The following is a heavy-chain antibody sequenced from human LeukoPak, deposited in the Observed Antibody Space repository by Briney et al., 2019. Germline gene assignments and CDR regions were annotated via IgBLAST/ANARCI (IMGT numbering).Heavy chain of an antibody. Sequence: PSETLSPTCAVSGGSFSGYYWSWIRQPPGKGLEWIGEINHSGSTNYNPSLKSRVTISVDTSKNQFSLKLSSVTAADTAVYYCARLDYGDYQDYWGQGTLVTVSS. D-gene: IGHD4-17*01. J-gene: IGHJ4*02. CDR3: ARLDYGDYQDY. V-gene: IGHV4-34*01. CDR2: INHSGST. CDR1: GGSFSGYY.